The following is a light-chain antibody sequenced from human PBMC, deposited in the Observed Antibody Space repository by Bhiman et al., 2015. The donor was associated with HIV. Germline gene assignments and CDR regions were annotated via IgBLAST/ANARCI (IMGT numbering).Light chain of an antibody. CDR2: QDN. CDR1: KLGDKY. J-gene: IGLJ2*01. CDR3: QAWDSSTVV. V-gene: IGLV3-1*01. Sequence: SYELTQPPSVSVSPGQTANITCSGDKLGDKYARWYQQKTGQSPVLVMYQDNKRPSGIPERFSGSNSGNTATLTVSGIQAMDEADYYCQAWDSSTVVFGGGTKLTVL.